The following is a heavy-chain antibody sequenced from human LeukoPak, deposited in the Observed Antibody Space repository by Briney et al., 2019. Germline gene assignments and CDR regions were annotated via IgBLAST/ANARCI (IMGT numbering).Heavy chain of an antibody. Sequence: GESLKISCAVARFTFSTYGMSWVRQAPGKGLEWVSGISGSGGSTYYADSVKGRFTFFGDNSRNTLYLQMSSLRVEDTAVYYCAKARNSDYRFVFDIWGQGTMVTVSS. J-gene: IGHJ3*02. V-gene: IGHV3-23*01. CDR2: ISGSGGST. CDR1: RFTFSTYG. D-gene: IGHD5-12*01. CDR3: AKARNSDYRFVFDI.